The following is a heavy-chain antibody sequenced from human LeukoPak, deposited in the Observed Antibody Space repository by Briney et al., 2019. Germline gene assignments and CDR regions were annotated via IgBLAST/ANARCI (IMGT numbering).Heavy chain of an antibody. V-gene: IGHV1-2*02. J-gene: IGHJ4*02. CDR2: INPNSGGT. D-gene: IGHD7-27*01. CDR1: GYTFTGYY. Sequence: ASVKVSCKASGYTFTGYYMHGVRQAPGQGLEWMGWINPNSGGTNYAQKFQGRVTMTRDTSISTAYMELSRLRSDDTAVYYCARDCTGDLNFDYWGQGTLVTVSS. CDR3: ARDCTGDLNFDY.